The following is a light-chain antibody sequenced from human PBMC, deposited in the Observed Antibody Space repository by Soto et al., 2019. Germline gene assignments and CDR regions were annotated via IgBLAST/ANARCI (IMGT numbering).Light chain of an antibody. CDR3: QQYDSYWT. V-gene: IGKV1-5*01. Sequence: DIQMTQSPSTLSASVGDRVTITCRASQRVNTWLAWYQQRPGKAPKLLIYDASSLQSGVPSRFSGSGSGTEFSLTINSLQPDDLATYHCQQYDSYWTFGQGTKVEI. CDR2: DAS. CDR1: QRVNTW. J-gene: IGKJ1*01.